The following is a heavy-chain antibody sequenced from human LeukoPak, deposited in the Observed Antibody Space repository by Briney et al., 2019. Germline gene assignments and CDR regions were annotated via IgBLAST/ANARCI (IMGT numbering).Heavy chain of an antibody. CDR1: GGSISSGSYY. J-gene: IGHJ4*02. CDR3: AFHSNGLSSFDY. V-gene: IGHV4-39*01. Sequence: KPSETLSLTCTVSGGSISSGSYYWGWIRQPPGKGLEWIGSIYYSGSTYYNPSLKSRVTISVDTSKNQFSLKLSSVTAADTAVYYCAFHSNGLSSFDYWGQGTLVTVSS. D-gene: IGHD2-2*01. CDR2: IYYSGST.